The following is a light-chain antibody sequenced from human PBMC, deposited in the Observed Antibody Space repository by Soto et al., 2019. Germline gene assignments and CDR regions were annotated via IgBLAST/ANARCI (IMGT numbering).Light chain of an antibody. V-gene: IGKV1-5*01. Sequence: DIQMTQSPSTLSASVGDRVTITCRASQFISSWLAWYQQKPGKVPKLLIFHASNLESGVPSRFSGSGSGTELTLTISSLQPDDLATYYCQQYNSYPWTFGQGTKVEI. CDR2: HAS. J-gene: IGKJ1*01. CDR3: QQYNSYPWT. CDR1: QFISSW.